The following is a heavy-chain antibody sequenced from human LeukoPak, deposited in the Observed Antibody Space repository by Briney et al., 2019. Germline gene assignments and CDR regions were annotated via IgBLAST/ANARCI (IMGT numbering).Heavy chain of an antibody. D-gene: IGHD3-16*02. CDR1: GFTFSDYY. CDR3: ARGEENYDYVWGSYRYTSLLDY. V-gene: IGHV3-11*06. CDR2: ISSSSGYI. Sequence: TGGSLRLSCAASGFTFSDYYMSWIRQAPGKGLEWVSSISSSSGYIYYADSVKGRFTISRDNAKNSLYLQMNSLRAEDTAVYYCARGEENYDYVWGSYRYTSLLDYWGQGTLVTVSS. J-gene: IGHJ4*02.